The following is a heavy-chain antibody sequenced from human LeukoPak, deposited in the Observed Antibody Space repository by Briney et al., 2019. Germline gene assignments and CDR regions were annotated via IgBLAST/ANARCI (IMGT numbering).Heavy chain of an antibody. Sequence: SETLSLTCTVSGGSISSGGYYWSWIRQHPGKGLEWIGYIYYSGSTYYNPSLKSRVTISVDKSKNQFSLKLSSVTAADTAVYYCARRGAARYYFDYWGQGTLVTVSS. CDR3: ARRGAARYYFDY. D-gene: IGHD6-6*01. CDR2: IYYSGST. V-gene: IGHV4-31*03. CDR1: GGSISSGGYY. J-gene: IGHJ4*02.